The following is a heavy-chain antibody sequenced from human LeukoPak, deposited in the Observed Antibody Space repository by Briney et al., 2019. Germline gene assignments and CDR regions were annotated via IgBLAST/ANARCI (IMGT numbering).Heavy chain of an antibody. CDR2: ISVSNSNYA. CDR1: GVTFSTYP. D-gene: IGHD5-12*01. Sequence: EGSLRLSCAASGVTFSTYPMSWVRQAPGRGLEWVSGISVSNSNYADYADSVKGRFTISRDNSKNTLYLQMNNLRAEDTAVYFCAKDGLPLADFWGQGTLVTVSS. CDR3: AKDGLPLADF. J-gene: IGHJ4*02. V-gene: IGHV3-23*01.